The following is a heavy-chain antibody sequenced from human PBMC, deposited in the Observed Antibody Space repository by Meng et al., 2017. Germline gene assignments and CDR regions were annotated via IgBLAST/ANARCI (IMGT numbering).Heavy chain of an antibody. CDR2: IYHSGST. CDR1: GGSISSSNW. V-gene: IGHV4-4*02. Sequence: VQLGEACPRLVQPSGSLSPTFAVPGGSISSSNWWSWVRQPPGKGLEWIGEIYHSGSTNYNPSLKSRVTISVDKSKNQFSLKLSSVTAADTAVYYCARDGRSWDWGQGTLVTVSS. D-gene: IGHD7-27*01. J-gene: IGHJ4*02. CDR3: ARDGRSWD.